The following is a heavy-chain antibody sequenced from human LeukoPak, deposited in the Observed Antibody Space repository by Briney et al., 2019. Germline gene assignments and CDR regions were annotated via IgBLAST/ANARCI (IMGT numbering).Heavy chain of an antibody. J-gene: IGHJ5*02. CDR3: ARDQSSGWYGLSYNWFDP. V-gene: IGHV3-7*03. Sequence: GGSLRLSCAASGFTFSSYWMSWVRQAPGKGLEWVANIKQDGSEKYYVDSVKGRFTISGDNAKNSLYLQMNSRRAEDTAVYYCARDQSSGWYGLSYNWFDPWGQGTLVTVSS. D-gene: IGHD6-19*01. CDR1: GFTFSSYW. CDR2: IKQDGSEK.